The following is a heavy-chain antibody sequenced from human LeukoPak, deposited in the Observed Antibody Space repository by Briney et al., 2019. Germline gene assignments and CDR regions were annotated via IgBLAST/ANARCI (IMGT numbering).Heavy chain of an antibody. Sequence: SETLSLTCDVYGGSFSDNYCNWIRQSPGKGLEWIGEINHSGSTFYNPSLKSRVTISVDTSKNQFSLRLTSVTAADTAVYYCARLYSNYGYYFDHWGQGTLVTVSS. CDR3: ARLYSNYGYYFDH. J-gene: IGHJ4*02. CDR2: INHSGST. CDR1: GGSFSDNY. D-gene: IGHD4-11*01. V-gene: IGHV4-34*01.